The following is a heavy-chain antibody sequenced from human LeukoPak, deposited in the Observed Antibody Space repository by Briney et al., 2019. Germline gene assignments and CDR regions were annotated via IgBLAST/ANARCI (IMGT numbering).Heavy chain of an antibody. CDR1: GGSINSIYW. Sequence: PSETLSLTCAVSGGSINSIYWWSWVRQPPGKGLEWIGEIQHSGNINYNLSLKSRVTISVDKSKNQFSLTVTSVTAEDTAIYYCARNYESGYSIGPWGQGTLVTVSS. V-gene: IGHV4-4*02. CDR2: IQHSGNI. D-gene: IGHD3-3*01. J-gene: IGHJ5*02. CDR3: ARNYESGYSIGP.